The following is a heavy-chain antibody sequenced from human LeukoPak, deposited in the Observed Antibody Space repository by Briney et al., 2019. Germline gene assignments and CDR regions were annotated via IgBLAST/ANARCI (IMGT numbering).Heavy chain of an antibody. V-gene: IGHV1-2*06. D-gene: IGHD3-22*01. CDR3: ARIKYYYDSSGYSTYFDY. CDR2: INPNSGGT. Sequence: ASVKVSCKASGYTFTSYYMHWVRQAPGQGLEWMGRINPNSGGTNYAQKFQGRVTMTRDTSISTAYMELSRLRSDDTAVYYCARIKYYYDSSGYSTYFDYWGQGTLVTVSS. J-gene: IGHJ4*02. CDR1: GYTFTSYY.